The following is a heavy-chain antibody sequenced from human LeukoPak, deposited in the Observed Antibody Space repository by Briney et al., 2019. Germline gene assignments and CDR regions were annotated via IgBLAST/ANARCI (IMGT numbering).Heavy chain of an antibody. Sequence: SVKVSCKASGGTFSSYAISWVRQAPGQGLEWMGRIIPILGIANYAQKFQGRVTITADKSTSTAYMKLSSLRSEDTAVYYCARSLNYYDSSGYSSWGQGTLVTVSS. CDR3: ARSLNYYDSSGYSS. J-gene: IGHJ4*02. D-gene: IGHD3-22*01. V-gene: IGHV1-69*04. CDR1: GGTFSSYA. CDR2: IIPILGIA.